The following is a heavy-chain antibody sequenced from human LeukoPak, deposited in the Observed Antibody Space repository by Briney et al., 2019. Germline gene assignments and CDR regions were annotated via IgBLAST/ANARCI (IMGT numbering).Heavy chain of an antibody. Sequence: GGSLRLSCAASGLTFSIYHMHWVRQAPGKGLEWLAFIHYDGGNKFYADSVKGRFTISRDNAKNSLYLQMNSLRAEDTAVYYCARDPGITMIVGPEWGQGTLVTVSS. D-gene: IGHD3-22*01. CDR2: IHYDGGNK. J-gene: IGHJ4*02. CDR3: ARDPGITMIVGPE. CDR1: GLTFSIYH. V-gene: IGHV3-30*02.